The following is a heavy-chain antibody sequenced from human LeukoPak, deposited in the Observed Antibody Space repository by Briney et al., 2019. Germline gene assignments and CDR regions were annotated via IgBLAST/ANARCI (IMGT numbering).Heavy chain of an antibody. CDR3: ARRYSYGPFDY. V-gene: IGHV4-34*01. CDR1: GGSFSGYY. D-gene: IGHD5-18*01. Sequence: SETLSLTCAVYGGSFSGYYWSWIRQPPGKGLEWIGEINHSGSTNSNPSLKSRVTISVDTSKNQFSLKLSSVTAADTAVYYCARRYSYGPFDYWGQGTLVTVSS. CDR2: INHSGST. J-gene: IGHJ4*02.